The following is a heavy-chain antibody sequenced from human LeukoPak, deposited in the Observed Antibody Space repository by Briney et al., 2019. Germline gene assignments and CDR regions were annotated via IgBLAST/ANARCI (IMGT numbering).Heavy chain of an antibody. V-gene: IGHV1-69*05. J-gene: IGHJ4*02. CDR2: IIPIFGTA. CDR1: GGTFSSYA. D-gene: IGHD3-10*01. Sequence: SVKVSCKASGGTFSSYAISWVRQAPGQGLEWMGGIIPIFGTANYAQKFQGRVTITTDESTSTAYMELSSLRSEDTAVYYCARDTIESIRGSGSSNFDYWGQGTLVTVSS. CDR3: ARDTIESIRGSGSSNFDY.